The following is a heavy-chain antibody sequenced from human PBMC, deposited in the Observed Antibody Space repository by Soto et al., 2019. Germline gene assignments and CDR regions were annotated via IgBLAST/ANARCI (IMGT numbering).Heavy chain of an antibody. CDR2: ISYDGSNK. CDR1: GFTFSSYA. J-gene: IGHJ5*02. Sequence: QVQLVESGRGVVQPGRSLRLSCAASGFTFSSYAMHWVRQAPGKGLEWVAVISYDGSNKYYADSVKGRFTISRDNSKNTLYLQMNSLRAEDTAVYYCARASSRKGGDWFDPWGQGTLVTVSS. D-gene: IGHD6-6*01. CDR3: ARASSRKGGDWFDP. V-gene: IGHV3-30-3*01.